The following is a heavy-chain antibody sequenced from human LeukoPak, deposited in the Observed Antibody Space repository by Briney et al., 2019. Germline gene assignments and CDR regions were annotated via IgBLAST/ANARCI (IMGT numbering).Heavy chain of an antibody. J-gene: IGHJ4*02. V-gene: IGHV5-51*01. D-gene: IGHD5-12*01. CDR2: IYPGDSDT. Sequence: GESLKISCKGSGYSFTSYWIGWVRQMPGKGLEWMGIIYPGDSDTRYSPSFQGQVTISAVKSISTAYLQWSSLRASDTAMYYCASTAYSGYDYGGFDYWGQGTLVTVSS. CDR1: GYSFTSYW. CDR3: ASTAYSGYDYGGFDY.